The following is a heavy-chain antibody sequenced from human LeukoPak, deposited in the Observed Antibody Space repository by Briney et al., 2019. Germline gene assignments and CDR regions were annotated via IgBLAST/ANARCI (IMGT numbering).Heavy chain of an antibody. D-gene: IGHD1-1*01. J-gene: IGHJ2*01. CDR2: ISWNSGSI. Sequence: GGSLRLSCAASGFTFDDYAMHWVRQAPGKGLEWVSGISWNSGSIGYADSVKGRFTISRDNAKNSLYLQMNSLRAEDTALYYCAKDRYLEGYFDLWGRGTLVTVSS. V-gene: IGHV3-9*01. CDR1: GFTFDDYA. CDR3: AKDRYLEGYFDL.